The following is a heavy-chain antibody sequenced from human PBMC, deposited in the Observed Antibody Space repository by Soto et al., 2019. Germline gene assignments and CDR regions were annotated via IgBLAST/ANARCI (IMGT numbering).Heavy chain of an antibody. CDR2: IYHSGST. CDR1: GGSISSGGYS. CDR3: XRGAGXYDFWSGYFWWFDP. J-gene: IGHJ5*02. Sequence: TLSLTCAVSGGSISSGGYSWSWIRQPPGKGLEWIGYIYHSGSTYYNPSLKSRVTISVDRSKNQFSLKLSSVTAADTAVYYXXRGAGXYDFWSGYFWWFDPWGQGTLXTVSS. V-gene: IGHV4-30-2*01. D-gene: IGHD3-3*01.